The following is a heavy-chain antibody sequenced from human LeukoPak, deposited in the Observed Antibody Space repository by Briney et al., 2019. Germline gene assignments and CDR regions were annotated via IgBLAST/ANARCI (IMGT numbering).Heavy chain of an antibody. Sequence: PGGSLRLSCAASGFTFSGYWMSWVRQAPGKGLEWVSAISGSGGSTYYADSVKGRFTVSRDNSKNTLYLQMNSLRAEDTAVYYCAKGLASVPYYYYGMDVWGQGTTVTVSS. CDR1: GFTFSGYW. V-gene: IGHV3-23*01. CDR3: AKGLASVPYYYYGMDV. CDR2: ISGSGGST. J-gene: IGHJ6*02.